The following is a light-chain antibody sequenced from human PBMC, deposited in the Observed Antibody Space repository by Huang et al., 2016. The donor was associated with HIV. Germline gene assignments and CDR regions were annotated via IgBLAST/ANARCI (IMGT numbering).Light chain of an antibody. CDR3: QQYHNWPPHT. CDR1: QSFSSN. CDR2: SAS. J-gene: IGKJ2*01. Sequence: EIVMTQSPATLSVSPGERATLSCRASQSFSSNLAWYQQKPGQAPRLLIYSASSRATGIPARFSGSGSGTEFTLTVSSLQSEDFAVYYCQQYHNWPPHTFGQGTKLEIK. V-gene: IGKV3-15*01.